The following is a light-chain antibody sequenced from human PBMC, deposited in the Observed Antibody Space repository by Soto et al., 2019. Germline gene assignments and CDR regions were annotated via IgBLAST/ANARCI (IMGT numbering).Light chain of an antibody. CDR1: QSVISRN. J-gene: IGKJ5*01. V-gene: IGKV3-20*01. CDR2: GAS. Sequence: EIVLTQSPGTLSLCPGERATLSCRASQSVISRNLAWYQQKPGQAPRLLIYGASSRATGIPDRFSGSGSGTDFTLTISRLEPEDFAVYYCQQYGSSPQPITFGQGTRLEIK. CDR3: QQYGSSPQPIT.